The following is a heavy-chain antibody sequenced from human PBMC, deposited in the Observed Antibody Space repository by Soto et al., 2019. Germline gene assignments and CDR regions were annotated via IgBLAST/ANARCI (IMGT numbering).Heavy chain of an antibody. D-gene: IGHD3-22*01. CDR3: ARDMIVVVDDAFDI. V-gene: IGHV1-46*01. CDR1: GYTFTSYY. CDR2: INPSGGST. J-gene: IGHJ3*02. Sequence: VKVSCKASGYTFTSYYIHWVRQAPGQGLEWMGKINPSGGSTSYAQKFQGRVTMTRDTSTSTVYMELSSLRSEDTAVYYCARDMIVVVDDAFDIWGQGTMVTVS.